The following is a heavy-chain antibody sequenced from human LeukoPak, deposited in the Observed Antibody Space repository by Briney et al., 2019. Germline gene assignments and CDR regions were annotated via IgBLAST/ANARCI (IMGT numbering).Heavy chain of an antibody. J-gene: IGHJ4*02. CDR2: ISYGGSNK. CDR1: GFTFSSYA. D-gene: IGHD5-18*01. CDR3: ARALPGYSYGIDY. V-gene: IGHV3-30*04. Sequence: GGSLRLSCAASGFTFSSYAMHWVRQAPGKGLEGVAVISYGGSNKYYADSVKGRFTISRDNSKNTLYLQMNSLRAEDTAVYYCARALPGYSYGIDYWGQGTLVTVSS.